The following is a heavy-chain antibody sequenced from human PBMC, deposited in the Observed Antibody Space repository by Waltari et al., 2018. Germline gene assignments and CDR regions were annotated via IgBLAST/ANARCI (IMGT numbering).Heavy chain of an antibody. CDR3: ARDGTYCSSTSCSSYYYYMDV. CDR2: INAGNGNT. V-gene: IGHV1-3*03. Sequence: QVQLVQSGAEVKKPGASVKVSCKASGYTFTSYAMHWVRQAPGQRLEWMGWINAGNGNTKYSQEFQGRVTITRDTSASTAYMELSSLRSEDMAVYYCARDGTYCSSTSCSSYYYYMDVWGKGTTVTVSS. J-gene: IGHJ6*03. D-gene: IGHD2-2*01. CDR1: GYTFTSYA.